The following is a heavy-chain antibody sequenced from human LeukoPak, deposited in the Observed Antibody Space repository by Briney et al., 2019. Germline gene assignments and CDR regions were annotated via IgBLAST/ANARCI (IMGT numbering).Heavy chain of an antibody. CDR3: ARASFRGYDY. CDR1: GYTLTELS. CDR2: INPSGGST. V-gene: IGHV1-46*01. Sequence: ASVKVSCKVSGYTLTELSMHWVRQAPGQGLEWMGIINPSGGSTSYAQKFQGRVTMTRDMSTSTVYMELSSLRSEDTAVYYCARASFRGYDYWGQGTLVTVSS. D-gene: IGHD3-10*01. J-gene: IGHJ4*02.